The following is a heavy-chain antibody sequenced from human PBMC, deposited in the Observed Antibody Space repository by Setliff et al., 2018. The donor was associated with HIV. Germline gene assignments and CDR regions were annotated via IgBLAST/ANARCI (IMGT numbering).Heavy chain of an antibody. V-gene: IGHV3-74*01. CDR2: ISPDGSVI. D-gene: IGHD1-26*01. J-gene: IGHJ4*02. CDR1: GFTFGSQW. CDR3: VRGIVGASVFNY. Sequence: PGGSLRLSFAASGFTFGSQWMHWVRQAPGKGLVWVSRISPDGSVINYAGSVKGRFTISRDNAKNTLYLQMNGLRAEDTAVYYCVRGIVGASVFNYWGQGTQVTVSS.